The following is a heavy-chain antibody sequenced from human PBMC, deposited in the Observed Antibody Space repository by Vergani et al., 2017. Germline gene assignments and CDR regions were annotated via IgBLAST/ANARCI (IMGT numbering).Heavy chain of an antibody. CDR3: ARRQYSGSYTDRRRRNIFDY. CDR2: INHSGST. D-gene: IGHD1-26*01. V-gene: IGHV4-34*01. Sequence: QVQLPQWGAGLLKPSETLSLTCAVYGGSFSGYYWSWIRQPPGKGLEWVGEINHSGSTNYNPSLKSRVTISVDTSKNQFSLKLSSVTAADTAVYYCARRQYSGSYTDRRRRNIFDYWGQGTLVTVSS. CDR1: GGSFSGYY. J-gene: IGHJ4*02.